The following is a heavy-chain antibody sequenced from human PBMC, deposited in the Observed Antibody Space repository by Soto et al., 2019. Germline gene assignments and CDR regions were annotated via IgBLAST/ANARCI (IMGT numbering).Heavy chain of an antibody. CDR3: ATVPYGDYAYFDY. V-gene: IGHV1-2*02. Sequence: ASVKVSCKTSPYTFTVYYIHWVRQAPRQGLEWMGWINPDSGGTQYAQKFQGRVTMTRDTSISTAYMALSRLRSDDTAVYYCATVPYGDYAYFDYWGMGPLVTVSS. D-gene: IGHD4-17*01. J-gene: IGHJ4*02. CDR1: PYTFTVYY. CDR2: INPDSGGT.